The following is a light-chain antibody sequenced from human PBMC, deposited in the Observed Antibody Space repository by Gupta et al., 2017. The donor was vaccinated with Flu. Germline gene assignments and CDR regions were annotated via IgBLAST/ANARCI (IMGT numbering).Light chain of an antibody. CDR2: KDN. Sequence: AFTCSSVSSARKAVEWDQECLCITTTTVIYKDNGSPAGGPDRFSGSNDSYSISPSITITGVEKADEDEYYCQSYNSDNYGGVFGGGTKLTVL. V-gene: IGLV6-57*01. CDR3: QSYNSDNYGGV. J-gene: IGLJ2*01. CDR1: SVSSARKA.